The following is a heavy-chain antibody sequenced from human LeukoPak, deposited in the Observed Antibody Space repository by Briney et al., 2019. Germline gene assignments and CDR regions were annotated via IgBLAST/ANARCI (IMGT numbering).Heavy chain of an antibody. V-gene: IGHV4-59*11. D-gene: IGHD4-17*01. CDR2: ISYIGST. Sequence: SSETLSLTCTVSGGSISSHYWSWIRQPPGKGLEWIGYISYIGSTNYNPSLKSRVTISVDTSKNQFSLKLSSVTAADAAVYFCARDPTTVTKGLDIWGQGTMVTVSS. J-gene: IGHJ3*02. CDR1: GGSISSHY. CDR3: ARDPTTVTKGLDI.